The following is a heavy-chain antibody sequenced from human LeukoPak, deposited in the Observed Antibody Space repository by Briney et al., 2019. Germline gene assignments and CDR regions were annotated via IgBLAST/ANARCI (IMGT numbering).Heavy chain of an antibody. D-gene: IGHD2-2*01. CDR2: IIPILGIA. J-gene: IGHJ4*02. CDR1: GGTFSSYA. Sequence: SVKVSCKASGGTFSSYAISWVRQAPGQGLEWMGRIIPILGIANYAQKFQGRVTITADKSTSTAYMELSSLRSEDTAVYYCARGAGYCSSTSCRSRSDYWGQGTLVTVSS. CDR3: ARGAGYCSSTSCRSRSDY. V-gene: IGHV1-69*04.